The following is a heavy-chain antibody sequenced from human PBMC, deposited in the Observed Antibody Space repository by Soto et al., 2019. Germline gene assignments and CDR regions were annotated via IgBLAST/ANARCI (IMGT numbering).Heavy chain of an antibody. CDR2: IYYSGST. D-gene: IGHD2-2*01. Sequence: SETLSLTCTVSGGFISNRIYYWGWIRQSPGKGLEWIGSIYYSGSTYYNPSLKSRASMSVDASRNQFSLTLSSLTAADTAIYYCDSQPRCTRTYCLGYDYYFQSWGQGTLVTVSS. V-gene: IGHV4-39*01. CDR1: GGFISNRIYY. CDR3: DSQPRCTRTYCLGYDYYFQS. J-gene: IGHJ4*02.